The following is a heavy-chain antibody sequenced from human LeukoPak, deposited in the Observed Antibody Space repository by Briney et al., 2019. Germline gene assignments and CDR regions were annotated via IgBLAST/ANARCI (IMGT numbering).Heavy chain of an antibody. CDR3: ARGPNFGSRVDYFDY. V-gene: IGHV3-7*01. Sequence: GGSLRLSCAASGFILRSHWMSWVRQAPGRGLEWVAHIKQDGSEEQYVDSVEGRFILSRDDAKNSVYLQMNSLRVDDTAVYYCARGPNFGSRVDYFDYWGQGALVTVSS. J-gene: IGHJ4*02. CDR1: GFILRSHW. CDR2: IKQDGSEE. D-gene: IGHD5-12*01.